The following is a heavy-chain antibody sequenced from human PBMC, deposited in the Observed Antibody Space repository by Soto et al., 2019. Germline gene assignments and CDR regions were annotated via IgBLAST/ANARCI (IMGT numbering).Heavy chain of an antibody. J-gene: IGHJ4*02. CDR3: AREGFWGYCSGGSCYGFDY. CDR2: ISSSSSTI. Sequence: EVQLVESGGGLVQPGGSLRLSCAASGFTFSSYSMNWVRQAPGKGLEWVSYISSSSSTIYYADSVKGRFTISRDNAKNSLYLQMNSLRDEDTAVYYCAREGFWGYCSGGSCYGFDYWGQGTLVTVSS. V-gene: IGHV3-48*02. CDR1: GFTFSSYS. D-gene: IGHD2-15*01.